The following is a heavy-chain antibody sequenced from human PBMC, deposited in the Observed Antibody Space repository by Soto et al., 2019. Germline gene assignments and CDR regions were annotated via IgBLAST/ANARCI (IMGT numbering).Heavy chain of an antibody. CDR2: INAGNGNT. Sequence: ASVKVSCKASGYTSTSYAMHWVRQAPGQRLEWMGWINAGNGNTKYSQKFQGRVTITRDTSASTAYMELSSLRSEDTAVYYCARIKPLRFLEWLPLGMDVWGQGTTVTVSS. V-gene: IGHV1-3*01. CDR3: ARIKPLRFLEWLPLGMDV. CDR1: GYTSTSYA. J-gene: IGHJ6*02. D-gene: IGHD3-3*01.